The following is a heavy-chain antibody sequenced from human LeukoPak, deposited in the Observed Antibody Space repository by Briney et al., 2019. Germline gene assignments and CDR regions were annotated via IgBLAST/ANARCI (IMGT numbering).Heavy chain of an antibody. CDR2: IDKSGGTT. J-gene: IGHJ4*02. CDR3: ARAPMVRGNLFDY. CDR1: GFTFSDSY. Sequence: GGSLRLSCAASGFTFSDSYMTWIRQAPGKGLEWVAFIDKSGGTTYYADSVKGRFTISRDNAKSSLYLEMNSLRAEDTAVYYCARAPMVRGNLFDYWGQGTLVTVSS. V-gene: IGHV3-11*04. D-gene: IGHD3-10*01.